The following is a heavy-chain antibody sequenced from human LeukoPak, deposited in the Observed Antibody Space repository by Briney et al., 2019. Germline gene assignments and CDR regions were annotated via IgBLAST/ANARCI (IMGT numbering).Heavy chain of an antibody. CDR2: ISYDGSNK. V-gene: IGHV3-30*03. D-gene: IGHD1-1*01. Sequence: GGSLRLSCAASGFTFSSYSMNWVRQAPGKGLEWVAVISYDGSNKYYADSVKGRFTISRDNSKNTLYLQMNSLRAEDTAVYYCARGGYNWNEGPLFGAFDIWGQGTMVTVSS. CDR3: ARGGYNWNEGPLFGAFDI. J-gene: IGHJ3*02. CDR1: GFTFSSYS.